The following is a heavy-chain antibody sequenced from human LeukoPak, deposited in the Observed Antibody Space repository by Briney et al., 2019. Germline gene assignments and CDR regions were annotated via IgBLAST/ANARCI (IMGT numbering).Heavy chain of an antibody. Sequence: GGSLRLSCAASGFTFSDYYMSWIRQAPGKGLEWVSSISSSSSYIYYADSVKGRFTISRDNAKNSLYLQMNSLRAEDTAVYYCARDFPPSNYFYYYYGMDVWGQGTTVTVSS. V-gene: IGHV3-11*06. CDR2: ISSSSSYI. D-gene: IGHD4-4*01. CDR1: GFTFSDYY. CDR3: ARDFPPSNYFYYYYGMDV. J-gene: IGHJ6*02.